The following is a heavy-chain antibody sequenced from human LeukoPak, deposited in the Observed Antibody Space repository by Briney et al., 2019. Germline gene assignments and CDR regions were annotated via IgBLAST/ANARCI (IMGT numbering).Heavy chain of an antibody. CDR1: GFTFSSYS. CDR3: ARDPRPYSNSYFDY. V-gene: IGHV3-48*01. Sequence: PGGSLRLSCAASGFTFSSYSMNWVRQAPGKGLEWVSYISSSSSTIYYADSVKGRFTISRDNAKNSLYLQMNSLRAEDTAVYYCARDPRPYSNSYFDYWGQGTLVTVSS. D-gene: IGHD4-11*01. CDR2: ISSSSSTI. J-gene: IGHJ4*02.